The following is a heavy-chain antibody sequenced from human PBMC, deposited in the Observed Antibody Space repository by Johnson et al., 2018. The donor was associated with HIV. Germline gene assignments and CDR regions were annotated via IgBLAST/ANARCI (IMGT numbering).Heavy chain of an antibody. CDR1: GFTFSSYW. J-gene: IGHJ3*02. Sequence: VQLVESGGGLVQPGGSLRLSCAASGFTFSSYWMHWVRQAPGKGLDWVSAISGSGANTYYADSVKGRFTISRDNSKNTLYLQMNSLRAEDTAVYYCAKGHSSSWSRGAFDIWGQGTMVTVSS. CDR3: AKGHSSSWSRGAFDI. D-gene: IGHD6-13*01. CDR2: ISGSGANT. V-gene: IGHV3-23*04.